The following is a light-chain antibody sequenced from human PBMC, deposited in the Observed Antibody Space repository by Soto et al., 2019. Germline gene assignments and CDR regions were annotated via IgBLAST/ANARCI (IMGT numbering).Light chain of an antibody. V-gene: IGKV3-11*01. Sequence: EIVLTQSPATLSLSPGERATLSCRASQSVRSDLGWYQQKPGQAPRLLIYHTSNRATGIPARFSGSGSGTDFTLTISSLEPVVFAVYYCQQSLDWPLTFGQGNKVDIK. J-gene: IGKJ1*01. CDR3: QQSLDWPLT. CDR2: HTS. CDR1: QSVRSD.